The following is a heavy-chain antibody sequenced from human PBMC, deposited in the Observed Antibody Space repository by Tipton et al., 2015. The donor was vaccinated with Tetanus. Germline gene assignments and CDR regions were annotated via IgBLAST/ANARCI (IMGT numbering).Heavy chain of an antibody. V-gene: IGHV1-18*04. D-gene: IGHD3-22*01. Sequence: QVQLVQSGAEVKKPGASVKVSCKASGYTFTSYGISWVRQAPGQGLEWMGWISAYNGNTNYAQKLQGRVTMTTDTSTSTAYMELRSLRSDDTAVYYCARASYYYDSSGYWVFDYWGQGTLVTVSS. CDR2: ISAYNGNT. J-gene: IGHJ4*02. CDR1: GYTFTSYG. CDR3: ARASYYYDSSGYWVFDY.